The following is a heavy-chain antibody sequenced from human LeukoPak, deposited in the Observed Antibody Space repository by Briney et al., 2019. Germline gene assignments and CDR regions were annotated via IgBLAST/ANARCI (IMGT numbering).Heavy chain of an antibody. CDR2: ISSSSSTI. V-gene: IGHV3-48*01. D-gene: IGHD4-11*01. CDR1: GFTFSSYW. CDR3: AKPSLVFSNPNIDY. Sequence: HPGGSLRLSCAASGFTFSSYWMSWVRQAPGKGLEWVSYISSSSSTIYYADSVKGRFTISRDNSKNTLYLQVNSLRAEDTAVYYCAKPSLVFSNPNIDYWGQGTLVTVSS. J-gene: IGHJ4*02.